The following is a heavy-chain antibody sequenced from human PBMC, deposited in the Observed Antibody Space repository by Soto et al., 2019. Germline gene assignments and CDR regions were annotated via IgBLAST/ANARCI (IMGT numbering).Heavy chain of an antibody. Sequence: EVQLVESGGVLVQPGRSLRLSCAASGFTCDAYAMHWVRQAPGKGLEWVSGLSWNRGSIGYADSVKGRFTTSIDNAKNTLYLQMNSLRAEDTAVYYCAKDGDDIVTVGFDYWGQGTLVTVSS. CDR3: AKDGDDIVTVGFDY. J-gene: IGHJ4*02. D-gene: IGHD3-9*01. V-gene: IGHV3-9*01. CDR1: GFTCDAYA. CDR2: LSWNRGSI.